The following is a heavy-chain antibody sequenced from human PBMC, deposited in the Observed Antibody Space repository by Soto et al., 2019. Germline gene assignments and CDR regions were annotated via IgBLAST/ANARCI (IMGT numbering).Heavy chain of an antibody. CDR1: GFTFSSYD. CDR3: TRGADGFDY. D-gene: IGHD3-16*01. Sequence: EVHLVESGGDLVQPGGSLRLSCAASGFTFSSYDFHWVRQATGKGLEWVSGIGTAGDTYYAGSVKGRFIMSRENAKTSLYLQMNSLRVGDTAVYYCTRGADGFDYWGQGTLVTVSS. CDR2: IGTAGDT. V-gene: IGHV3-13*01. J-gene: IGHJ4*02.